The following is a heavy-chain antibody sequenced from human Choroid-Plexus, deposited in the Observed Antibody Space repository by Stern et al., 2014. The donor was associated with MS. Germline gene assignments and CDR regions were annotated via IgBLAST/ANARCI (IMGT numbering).Heavy chain of an antibody. J-gene: IGHJ6*02. CDR3: ARALTSQNYDFWSGFYYGLDL. D-gene: IGHD3-3*01. Sequence: EVQLVESGGGLIQPGGSLRLSCAASGFTVSGSNMNWVRQAPGKGLERVAVIYSGTIKYYADSAKGRFTISRDDSKNTLYLQMNSLGADDTAVYYCARALTSQNYDFWSGFYYGLDLWGQGTTVTVSS. V-gene: IGHV3-53*01. CDR1: GFTVSGSN. CDR2: IYSGTIK.